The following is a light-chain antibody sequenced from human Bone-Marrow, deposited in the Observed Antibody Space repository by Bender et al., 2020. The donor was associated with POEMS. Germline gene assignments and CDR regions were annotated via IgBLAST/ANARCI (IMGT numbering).Light chain of an antibody. J-gene: IGLJ3*02. V-gene: IGLV2-23*01. CDR1: SSDIGSYNL. CDR2: EGT. CDR3: CSYTRSNTLV. Sequence: QSALTQPPSASGSPGQSITISCTGTSSDIGSYNLVSWYQQHSGKAPKLMIYEGTTRPSGVSNRFSGSKSGNTASLTISGLLPEDEADYYCCSYTRSNTLVFGGGTKLTVL.